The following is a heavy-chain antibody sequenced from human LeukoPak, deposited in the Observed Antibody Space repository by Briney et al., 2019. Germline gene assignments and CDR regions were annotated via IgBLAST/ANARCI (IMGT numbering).Heavy chain of an antibody. CDR1: GGSFSGYY. D-gene: IGHD6-13*01. CDR3: ARGYSSSFYFDY. V-gene: IGHV4-34*01. J-gene: IGHJ4*02. CDR2: INHSGST. Sequence: SETLSLTCAVYGGSFSGYYWSWIRQPPGKGLEWSGEINHSGSTNYNPSLKSRVTISVDTSKNQFSLKLSSVTAADTAVYYCARGYSSSFYFDYWGQGTLVTVSS.